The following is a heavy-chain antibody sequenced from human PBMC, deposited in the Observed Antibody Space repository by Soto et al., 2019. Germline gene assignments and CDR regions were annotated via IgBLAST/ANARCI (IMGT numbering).Heavy chain of an antibody. V-gene: IGHV4-38-2*02. CDR3: ARDGSSSGNYYYGMDV. CDR2: IYHSGST. CDR1: GYSISSGYY. D-gene: IGHD6-6*01. J-gene: IGHJ6*02. Sequence: SDTLSLTCAVSGYSISSGYYWGWIRQPPGKGLEWIGSIYHSGSTYYNPSLKSRVTISVDTSKNQFSLKLSSVTAADTAVYYCARDGSSSGNYYYGMDVWGQGTTVTVSS.